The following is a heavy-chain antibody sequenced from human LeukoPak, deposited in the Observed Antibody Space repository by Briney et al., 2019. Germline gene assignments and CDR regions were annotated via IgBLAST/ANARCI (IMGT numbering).Heavy chain of an antibody. J-gene: IGHJ5*02. CDR2: IHSSGST. CDR3: ARHEDRTYYDFWSGYSDWFDP. D-gene: IGHD3-3*01. CDR1: GGSINTYY. V-gene: IGHV4-4*07. Sequence: PSETLSLACSVSGGSINTYYWSCIRQPAGKGLEWIGRIHSSGSTHYNPSLKSRVTMSLDTSKNQFSLKLSSVTAADTAVYYCARHEDRTYYDFWSGYSDWFDPWGQGTLVTVSS.